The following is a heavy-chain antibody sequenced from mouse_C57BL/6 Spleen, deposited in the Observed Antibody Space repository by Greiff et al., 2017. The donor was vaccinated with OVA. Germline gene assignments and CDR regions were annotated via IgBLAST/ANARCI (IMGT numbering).Heavy chain of an antibody. CDR2: ISSGSSTI. Sequence: EVLLVESGGGLVKPGGSLKLSCAASGFTFSDYGMHWVRQAPEKGLEWVAYISSGSSTIYYADTVKGRFTISRDNAKNSLFLQMTSLRSEDKAMYYCARGDYEGYYAMDYWGQGTSVTVAS. V-gene: IGHV5-17*01. D-gene: IGHD2-4*01. CDR3: ARGDYEGYYAMDY. CDR1: GFTFSDYG. J-gene: IGHJ4*01.